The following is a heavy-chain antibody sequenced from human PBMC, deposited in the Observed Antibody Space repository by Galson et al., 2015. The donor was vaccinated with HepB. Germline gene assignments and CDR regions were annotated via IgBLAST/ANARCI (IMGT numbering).Heavy chain of an antibody. J-gene: IGHJ2*01. CDR1: GYTFTSYG. CDR2: ISAYNGNT. CDR3: AREVGGDIVAKHGNWYFDL. D-gene: IGHD5-12*01. V-gene: IGHV1-18*04. Sequence: SVKVSCKASGYTFTSYGISWVRQAPGQGLEWMGWISAYNGNTNYAQKLQGRVTMTTDTSTSTAYMELRSLRSDDTAVYYCAREVGGDIVAKHGNWYFDLWGRGTLVTVSS.